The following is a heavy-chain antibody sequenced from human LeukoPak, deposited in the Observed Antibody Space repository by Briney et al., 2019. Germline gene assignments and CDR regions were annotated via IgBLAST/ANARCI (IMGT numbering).Heavy chain of an antibody. CDR3: ATQRYSRWFDP. CDR1: GYTFIGHY. CDR2: INPNSGGT. Sequence: WASVKVSCKTSGYTFIGHYIHWVRQAPGQGLEWMGWINPNSGGTNYAQKFQGRVTMTRDTSISTAYMELSSLRSEDTAVYYCATQRYSRWFDPWGQGTLVTVSS. D-gene: IGHD6-13*01. V-gene: IGHV1-2*02. J-gene: IGHJ5*02.